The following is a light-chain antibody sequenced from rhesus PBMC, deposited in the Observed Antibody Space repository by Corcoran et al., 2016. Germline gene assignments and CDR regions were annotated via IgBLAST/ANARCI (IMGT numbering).Light chain of an antibody. CDR3: LQYNSDPYT. V-gene: IGKV1-43*02. J-gene: IGKJ3*01. CDR1: QDISIY. CDR2: AAS. Sequence: DIQVTQSPSSLSASVGDRVTITCRASQDISIYLNWYKQKPGKPPKRLLYAASSLESGVPSRFRGSGSGTEFPLTISSLQPDDFATYYCLQYNSDPYTFGPGTKLDI.